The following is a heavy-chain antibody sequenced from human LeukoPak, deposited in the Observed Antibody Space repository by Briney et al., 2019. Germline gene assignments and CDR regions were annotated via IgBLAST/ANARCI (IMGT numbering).Heavy chain of an antibody. J-gene: IGHJ4*02. D-gene: IGHD3-16*01. Sequence: GGSLRLSCAASGFTFSSYWMPWVRQAPGKGLVWVSRIDSDGSSTPYADSVKGGFTISRDNAKYTLYLQLNRLRDEDTAVYYCAKGGRGLMDYWGQGTLVIVSS. CDR3: AKGGRGLMDY. CDR1: GFTFSSYW. CDR2: IDSDGSST. V-gene: IGHV3-74*01.